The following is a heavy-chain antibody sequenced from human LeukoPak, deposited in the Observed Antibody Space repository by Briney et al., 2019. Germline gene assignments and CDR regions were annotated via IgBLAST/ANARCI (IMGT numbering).Heavy chain of an antibody. D-gene: IGHD3-9*01. J-gene: IGHJ6*04. CDR3: ERDWLLRYFASPRAGNYYGMDV. V-gene: IGHV3-21*01. CDR2: IRSSKYI. CDR1: GFTFSSYS. Sequence: GGSLRLSCAASGFTFSSYSMNCVRQSPGKALEGVSSIRSSKYIYYADSVKGLFTISRHNYKNTLYLQMNSLRAEDKPVYYCERDWLLRYFASPRAGNYYGMDVWGKGTTVTVSS.